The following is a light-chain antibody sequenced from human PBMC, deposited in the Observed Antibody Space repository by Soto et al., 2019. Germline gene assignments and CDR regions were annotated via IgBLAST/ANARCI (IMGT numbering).Light chain of an antibody. CDR2: NVN. V-gene: IGLV2-8*01. Sequence: QSVLTQPPSASGSPGQAVTISCTGTSSDIGGYDFVSWYQVRPGEAPQLIIYNVNGRPSGVPRRFSGSKSGNTASLTASGLQAVDEADYYCSSYSDTNIYVFGTGTKVTVL. CDR3: SSYSDTNIYV. CDR1: SSDIGGYDF. J-gene: IGLJ1*01.